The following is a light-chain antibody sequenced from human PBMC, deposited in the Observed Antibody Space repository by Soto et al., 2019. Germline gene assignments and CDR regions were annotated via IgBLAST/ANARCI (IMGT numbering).Light chain of an antibody. CDR3: QQYHSYPLT. CDR2: DAS. Sequence: DIEMTQSPSTLSASVGDRVTITCRASQTISSWLAWYQQKPGKAPNLLIYDASSLESGVPWRFSGGGSGTEFTLTISILQPDDFASYYCQQYHSYPLTFGGGTKVEIK. CDR1: QTISSW. J-gene: IGKJ4*01. V-gene: IGKV1-5*01.